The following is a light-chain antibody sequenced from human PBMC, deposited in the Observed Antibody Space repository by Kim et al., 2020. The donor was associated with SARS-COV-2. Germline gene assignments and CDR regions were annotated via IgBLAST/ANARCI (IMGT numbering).Light chain of an antibody. CDR3: QQYSSYPRT. Sequence: DIQMTQSPTSLSASIGDRVTITCRASQGISTYLVWFQQKPGKAPKSLVYGGSSEFSSSGSGTYFSLTINNLQPEDFATYYCQQYSSYPRTLGQGTKVDIK. J-gene: IGKJ1*01. CDR2: GG. V-gene: IGKV1-16*02. CDR1: QGISTY.